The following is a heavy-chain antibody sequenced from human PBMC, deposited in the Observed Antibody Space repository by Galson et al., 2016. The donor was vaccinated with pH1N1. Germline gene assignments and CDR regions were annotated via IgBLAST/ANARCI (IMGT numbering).Heavy chain of an antibody. Sequence: TLSLTCGVSGGSISSGGYSWGWIRQPPGKGLEWIGYIYQSGSTYYNPSLRSRLTISVDRSKNQFSLKLSSVTAADTAVYSCAGYFTSTNCHARAFDIWGQGTMVTVSS. CDR2: IYQSGST. CDR1: GGSISSGGYS. J-gene: IGHJ3*02. D-gene: IGHD2-2*01. V-gene: IGHV4-30-2*01. CDR3: AGYFTSTNCHARAFDI.